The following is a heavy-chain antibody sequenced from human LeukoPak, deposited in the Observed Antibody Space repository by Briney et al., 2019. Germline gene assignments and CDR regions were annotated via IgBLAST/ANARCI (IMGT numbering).Heavy chain of an antibody. CDR1: GGSISSGGYS. CDR3: ARDSLGNDDSSSYV. J-gene: IGHJ4*02. CDR2: IYHSGST. V-gene: IGHV4-30-2*05. Sequence: SQTLSLTCAVSGGSISSGGYSWSWIRQPPGKGLEWIGYIYHSGSTYYNPSLKSRVTISVDTSKNQFSLKLSSVTAADTAVYYCARDSLGNDDSSSYVWGQGTLVTVSS. D-gene: IGHD3-22*01.